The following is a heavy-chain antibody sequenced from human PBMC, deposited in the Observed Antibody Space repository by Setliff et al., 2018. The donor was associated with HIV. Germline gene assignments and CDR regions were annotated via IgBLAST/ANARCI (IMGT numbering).Heavy chain of an antibody. Sequence: ASVKVSCKASNYTFTNYGVTWVRQAPGQGLEWIGWISGYSGNTEYSHKFQDRVTITADTSTSTAHMELRRLELDDTAVYYCARDLYTYSDYGTNYWGQGTLVTVSS. CDR2: ISGYSGNT. D-gene: IGHD5-12*01. CDR3: ARDLYTYSDYGTNY. CDR1: NYTFTNYG. V-gene: IGHV1-18*01. J-gene: IGHJ4*02.